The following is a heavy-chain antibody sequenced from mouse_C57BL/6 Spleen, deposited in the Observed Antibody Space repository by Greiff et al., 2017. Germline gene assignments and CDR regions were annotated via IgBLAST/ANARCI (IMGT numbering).Heavy chain of an antibody. D-gene: IGHD2-10*02. CDR3: TEGYGNYYYAMDY. CDR1: GYTFTDYE. Sequence: VQLQQPGAELVRPGASVTLSCKASGYTFTDYEMHWVKQTPVHGLEWIGAIDPETGGTAYNQKFKGKAILTADKSSSTAYMELRSLTSEDSAVYYGTEGYGNYYYAMDYWGQGTSVTVSS. V-gene: IGHV1-15*01. J-gene: IGHJ4*01. CDR2: IDPETGGT.